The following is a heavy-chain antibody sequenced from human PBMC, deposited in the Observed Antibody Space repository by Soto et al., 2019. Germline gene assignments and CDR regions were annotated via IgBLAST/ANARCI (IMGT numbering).Heavy chain of an antibody. J-gene: IGHJ6*02. CDR2: ISAYNGNT. D-gene: IGHD3-10*01. CDR3: ASSVVTMVRGVIINHYYYYGMDV. CDR1: GYTFTSYG. V-gene: IGHV1-18*01. Sequence: ASVKVSCKASGYTFTSYGISWVRQAPGQGLEWMGWISAYNGNTNYAQKLQGRVTMTTDTSTSTAYMELRSLRSDDTAVYYCASSVVTMVRGVIINHYYYYGMDVWGQGTTVTVSS.